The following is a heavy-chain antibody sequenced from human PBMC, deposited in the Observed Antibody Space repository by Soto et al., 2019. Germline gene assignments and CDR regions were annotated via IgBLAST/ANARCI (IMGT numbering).Heavy chain of an antibody. Sequence: QVQLAQSGGEVKKPGASVKLSCTASGYTFTSYGISWVRQAPGQGLEWMGWISAYNGKTNYAQNVQGRVTMTTDTSTRTAYMELRSLRSDDTAVYYCARGGDVNYYHGMDVWGQGSTVTVSS. CDR1: GYTFTSYG. CDR2: ISAYNGKT. J-gene: IGHJ6*02. CDR3: ARGGDVNYYHGMDV. V-gene: IGHV1-18*01. D-gene: IGHD5-12*01.